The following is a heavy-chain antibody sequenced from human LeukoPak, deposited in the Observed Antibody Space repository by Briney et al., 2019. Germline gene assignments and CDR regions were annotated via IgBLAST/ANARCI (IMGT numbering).Heavy chain of an antibody. CDR1: GFIFTDYG. D-gene: IGHD1/OR15-1a*01. Sequence: GGSLRLSCAASGFIFTDYGMHWVRQAPGKGLEWLTFIRYDGSDKYYADSVKGRFTISRDNSKNTLYLQMDSLTSEDTAVYYCSKEGTASKPSDPDHLGQGILVTVSS. V-gene: IGHV3-30*02. CDR3: SKEGTASKPSDPDH. CDR2: IRYDGSDK. J-gene: IGHJ4*02.